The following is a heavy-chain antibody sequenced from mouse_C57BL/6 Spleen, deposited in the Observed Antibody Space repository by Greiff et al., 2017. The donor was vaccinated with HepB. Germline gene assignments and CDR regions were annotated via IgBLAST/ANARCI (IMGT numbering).Heavy chain of an antibody. D-gene: IGHD1-1*01. CDR1: GFTFSDYG. CDR2: ISSGSSTI. V-gene: IGHV5-17*01. Sequence: EVKLVESGGGLVKPGGSLKLSCAASGFTFSDYGMHWVRQAPEKGLEWVAYISSGSSTIYYADTVKGRFTISRDNAKNTLFLQMTSLRSEDTARYYCAKGYYGSSYPAWFAYWGQGTLVTVSA. CDR3: AKGYYGSSYPAWFAY. J-gene: IGHJ3*01.